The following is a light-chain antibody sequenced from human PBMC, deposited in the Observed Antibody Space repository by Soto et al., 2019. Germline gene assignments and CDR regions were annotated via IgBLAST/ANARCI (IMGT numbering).Light chain of an antibody. CDR3: QQSTNWPPYT. J-gene: IGKJ2*01. Sequence: EIVMTQSPATLSVSPGERATLSCRASQSVSNNLAWYQQKPSQAPRLLIYDASNRATGIPARFSGSGSGTDFTLTISSLEPEDFAVYYCQQSTNWPPYTFGQGTKLEIK. V-gene: IGKV3-11*01. CDR2: DAS. CDR1: QSVSNN.